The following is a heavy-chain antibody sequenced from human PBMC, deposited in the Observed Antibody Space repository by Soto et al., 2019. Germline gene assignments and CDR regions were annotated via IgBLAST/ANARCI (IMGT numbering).Heavy chain of an antibody. CDR2: ISAYNGNT. J-gene: IGHJ4*02. CDR3: AIVDSSGNYYFDY. CDR1: VYTLTSYG. V-gene: IGHV1-18*01. D-gene: IGHD3-22*01. Sequence: RTSVWVSCKVSVYTLTSYGISWVGRDPGQGLEWMAWISAYNGNTNDARKLQGRVTITTDTVTSTAYMELRSLRAEDTAVYDCAIVDSSGNYYFDYWGQGTLVTVSS.